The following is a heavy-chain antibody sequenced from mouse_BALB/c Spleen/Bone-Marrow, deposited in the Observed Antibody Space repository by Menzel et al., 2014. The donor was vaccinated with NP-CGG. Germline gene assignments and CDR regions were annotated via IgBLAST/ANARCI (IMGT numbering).Heavy chain of an antibody. CDR2: ISSGSSTI. Sequence: DVMLVESGGGLVQPGGSRKLSCAASGFTFSSFGTHWVRQAPEKGLEWVAYISSGSSTIYYADTVKGRFTISRDNPKNTLFLQMTSLRSEDTAMYYCARYGNYFYAMDYWGQGTSVTVSS. V-gene: IGHV5-17*02. D-gene: IGHD2-1*01. J-gene: IGHJ4*01. CDR3: ARYGNYFYAMDY. CDR1: GFTFSSFG.